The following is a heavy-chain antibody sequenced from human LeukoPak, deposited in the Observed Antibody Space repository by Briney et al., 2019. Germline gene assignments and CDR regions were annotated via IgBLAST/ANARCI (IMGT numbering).Heavy chain of an antibody. CDR1: GGTFSSYA. CDR3: ARGRDGYPGGWFDP. Sequence: VASVKVFCKASGGTFSSYAISWVRQAPGQGLEWMGRIIPILGIANYAQKFQGRVTITADKSTSTAYMELSSLRSEDTAVYYCARGRDGYPGGWFDPWGQGTLVTVSS. J-gene: IGHJ5*02. V-gene: IGHV1-69*04. CDR2: IIPILGIA. D-gene: IGHD5-24*01.